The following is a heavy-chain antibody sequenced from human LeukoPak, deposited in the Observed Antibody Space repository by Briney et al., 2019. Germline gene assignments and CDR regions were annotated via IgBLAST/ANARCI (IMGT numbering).Heavy chain of an antibody. J-gene: IGHJ3*02. Sequence: EGSLRLSCTASGFTFSNAWMSWVRQAPGKGLEWVGRIKSKTDGGTTDYAAPVKGRFTISRDDSKNTLYLQMNSLKTEDTAVYYCTTPSLIAAAGTGGFDIWGQGTMVTVSS. CDR3: TTPSLIAAAGTGGFDI. CDR1: GFTFSNAW. V-gene: IGHV3-15*01. D-gene: IGHD6-13*01. CDR2: IKSKTDGGTT.